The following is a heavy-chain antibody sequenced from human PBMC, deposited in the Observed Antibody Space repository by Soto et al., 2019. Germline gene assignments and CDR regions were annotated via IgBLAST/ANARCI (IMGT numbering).Heavy chain of an antibody. J-gene: IGHJ4*02. CDR1: GFTFNNYA. Sequence: EVQLLDSGGGLVQPGGSLRLSCAASGFTFNNYAMNWVRQAPGKGLEWVATISGTGGSTYYADSVNGRFTISRDNSKNTLYLQMNSLRVEDTAVYYCAKDRLGGNFDYWGQGTQVTVSS. CDR3: AKDRLGGNFDY. CDR2: ISGTGGST. V-gene: IGHV3-23*01.